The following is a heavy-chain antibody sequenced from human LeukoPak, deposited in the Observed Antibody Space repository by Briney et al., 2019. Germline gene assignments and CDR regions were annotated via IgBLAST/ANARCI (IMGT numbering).Heavy chain of an antibody. D-gene: IGHD2-2*01. J-gene: IGHJ4*02. Sequence: GGSLRLSCAASGFIFSSYAMSWVRQAPGKGLEWVSGISGSGGSTYYVDSVKGRFTISRDNSKNTLYLQMNSLRAEDTAVYYCARGETSSYDYWGQGTLVTVSS. CDR1: GFIFSSYA. CDR3: ARGETSSYDY. CDR2: ISGSGGST. V-gene: IGHV3-23*01.